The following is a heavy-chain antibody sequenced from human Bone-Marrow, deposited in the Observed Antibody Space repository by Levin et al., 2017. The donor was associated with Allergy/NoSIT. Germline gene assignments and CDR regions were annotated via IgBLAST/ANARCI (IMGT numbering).Heavy chain of an antibody. CDR3: AKPNGYIYWGLTYFDY. CDR1: GFTFSSFG. CDR2: ITSNGDNT. D-gene: IGHD5-24*01. Sequence: AGGSLRLSCSASGFTFSSFGMHWVRQAPGKGLEHVSVITSNGDNTYYAHSVKGRFTISRDNSKNTLYLQMSSLRAEDTAVYYCAKPNGYIYWGLTYFDYWGQGTLVTVSS. J-gene: IGHJ4*02. V-gene: IGHV3-64D*06.